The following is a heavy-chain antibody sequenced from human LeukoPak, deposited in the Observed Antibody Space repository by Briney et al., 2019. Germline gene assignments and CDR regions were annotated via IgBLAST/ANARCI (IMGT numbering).Heavy chain of an antibody. CDR3: ARQKPAVAAIDYFDY. CDR2: IYYSGST. Sequence: SETLSLTCTVSVGSISSSSYYGGWIRQPPGKGREWIGSIYYSGSTYYNPSLKTRATISVDTSKNQFSLKLGSVTAADTAVYYCARQKPAVAAIDYFDYWGQGTLVTVSS. D-gene: IGHD6-19*01. CDR1: VGSISSSSYY. V-gene: IGHV4-39*01. J-gene: IGHJ4*02.